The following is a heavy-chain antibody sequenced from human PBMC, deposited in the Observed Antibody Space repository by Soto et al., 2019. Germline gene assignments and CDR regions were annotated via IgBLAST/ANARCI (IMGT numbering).Heavy chain of an antibody. D-gene: IGHD3-10*01. J-gene: IGHJ4*02. CDR2: ISAYNGNT. CDR1: GYTFTSYG. Sequence: GASVKVSCKASGYTFTSYGISWVRQAPGQGLEWMGWISAYNGNTNYAQKLQGRVTMTTDTSTSTAYMELRSLRSDDTAVYYFARGPSSNVLLWFGELSPFDYWGQGTLVTVSS. V-gene: IGHV1-18*01. CDR3: ARGPSSNVLLWFGELSPFDY.